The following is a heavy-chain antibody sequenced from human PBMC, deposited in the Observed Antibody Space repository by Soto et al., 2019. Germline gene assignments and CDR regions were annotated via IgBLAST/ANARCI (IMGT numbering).Heavy chain of an antibody. Sequence: SETLSLTCSVSRRSIITCRFYWDWIRQHPGEGLEWIGCIYHTGNAYYNPSLKSRVTISVDTSKNQFSLKLTSVTAADAALYYCARDFFDSSDYTTNWFDPWGQGTLVTAPQ. V-gene: IGHV4-39*01. CDR3: ARDFFDSSDYTTNWFDP. CDR1: RRSIITCRFY. D-gene: IGHD3-22*01. CDR2: IYHTGNA. J-gene: IGHJ5*02.